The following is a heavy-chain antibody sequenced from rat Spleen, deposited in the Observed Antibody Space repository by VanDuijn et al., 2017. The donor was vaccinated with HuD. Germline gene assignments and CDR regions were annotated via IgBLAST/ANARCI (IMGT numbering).Heavy chain of an antibody. Sequence: EVQLVESGGGLVQPGRSLKLSCAASGFTFSDYYMAWVRQAPTKGLEWVATINYDGSSTYYGDSVKGRFTISRDNAKSILYLQMNSLRSEDTATYYCARPHSYYYVMDAWGQGASVTVSS. CDR3: ARPHSYYYVMDA. CDR1: GFTFSDYY. J-gene: IGHJ4*01. V-gene: IGHV5-22*01. CDR2: INYDGSST.